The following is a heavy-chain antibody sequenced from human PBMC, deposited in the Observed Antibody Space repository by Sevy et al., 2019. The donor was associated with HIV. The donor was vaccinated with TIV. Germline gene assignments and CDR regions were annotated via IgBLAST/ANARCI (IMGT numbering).Heavy chain of an antibody. D-gene: IGHD2-15*01. CDR3: TRGGASYCSGGSCYDYYYGMDV. CDR2: IRSKAYGGTT. CDR1: RFTFGDYA. V-gene: IGHV3-49*03. J-gene: IGHJ6*02. Sequence: GGSLRLSCTASRFTFGDYAMSWFRQAPGKGLEWVGFIRSKAYGGTTEYAASVKGRFTISRDDSKSIAYLQMNSLKTEDTAVYYCTRGGASYCSGGSCYDYYYGMDVWGQGTTVTVSS.